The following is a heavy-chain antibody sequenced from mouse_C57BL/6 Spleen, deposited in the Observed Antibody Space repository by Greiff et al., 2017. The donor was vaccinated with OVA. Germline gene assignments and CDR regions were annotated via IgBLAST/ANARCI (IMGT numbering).Heavy chain of an antibody. J-gene: IGHJ4*01. Sequence: DVMLVESGGGLVKPGGSLKLSCAASGFTFSDYGMHWVRQAPEKGLEWVAYISSGSSTIYYADTVKGRFTISRDNAKNTLFLQMTSLRSEDTAMYYCARRWLPSMDYWGQGTSVTVSS. CDR1: GFTFSDYG. V-gene: IGHV5-17*01. CDR2: ISSGSSTI. CDR3: ARRWLPSMDY. D-gene: IGHD2-3*01.